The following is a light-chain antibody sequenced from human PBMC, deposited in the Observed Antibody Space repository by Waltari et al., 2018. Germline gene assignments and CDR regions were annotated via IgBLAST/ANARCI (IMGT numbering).Light chain of an antibody. V-gene: IGLV10-54*04. Sequence: QAGLTQPPSVSKGLRQTATLTCTGTIDNVGYQGAAWLQQHQGQPPKLLFYSNNDRPSGISEGFSASTSGNTASLTITGLQPEDEADYYCSAWDNSLVVVVFGGGTKLTVL. J-gene: IGLJ3*02. CDR1: IDNVGYQG. CDR2: SNN. CDR3: SAWDNSLVVVV.